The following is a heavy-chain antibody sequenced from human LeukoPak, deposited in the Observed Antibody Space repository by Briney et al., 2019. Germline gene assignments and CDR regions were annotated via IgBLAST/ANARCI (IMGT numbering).Heavy chain of an antibody. Sequence: PGGSLRLSCAASGFTFSSYAMSWVRQAPGKGLEWVSAISGSGGSTYYADSVKGRFTISRDNSKNTLYLQMNSLRAEDTAVYYCAKAANSIYGSTSCYDYWGQGTLVTVSS. V-gene: IGHV3-23*01. CDR2: ISGSGGST. CDR1: GFTFSSYA. J-gene: IGHJ4*02. D-gene: IGHD2-2*01. CDR3: AKAANSIYGSTSCYDY.